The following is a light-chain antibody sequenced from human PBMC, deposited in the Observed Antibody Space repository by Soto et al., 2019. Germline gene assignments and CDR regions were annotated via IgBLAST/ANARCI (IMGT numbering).Light chain of an antibody. Sequence: EIVLTQSPGTLSLSPGERATLSCRASQSVTNNFLAWYQQNHGQAPRLLIYTASTRATGIPDRFSGSGSGTDFSLTISRLEPEDFAVCYCQQYGNSPYTFGEGTKLEIK. CDR2: TAS. CDR3: QQYGNSPYT. V-gene: IGKV3-20*01. J-gene: IGKJ2*01. CDR1: QSVTNNF.